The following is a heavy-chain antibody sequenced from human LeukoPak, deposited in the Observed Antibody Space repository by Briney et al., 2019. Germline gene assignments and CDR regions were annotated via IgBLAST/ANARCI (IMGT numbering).Heavy chain of an antibody. D-gene: IGHD2-15*01. V-gene: IGHV1-2*02. J-gene: IGHJ4*02. CDR2: INPNSGGT. CDR1: GYTFAGYY. Sequence: ASVKVSCKASGYTFAGYYLHWVRQAPGQGLEWMGWINPNSGGTIYAQKFQGSVAMTRDTSISTAYMELSRLRSDDTAVYYCARGYCSGGSCYNFDYWGQGTLVTVSS. CDR3: ARGYCSGGSCYNFDY.